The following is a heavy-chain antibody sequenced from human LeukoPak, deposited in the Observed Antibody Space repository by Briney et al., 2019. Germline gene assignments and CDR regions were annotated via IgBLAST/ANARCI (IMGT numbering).Heavy chain of an antibody. J-gene: IGHJ4*02. CDR3: ARMGYCSSTSCYRRYFDY. CDR2: INPNSGGT. CDR1: GYTFTSYD. V-gene: IGHV1-2*02. D-gene: IGHD2-2*02. Sequence: ASVKVSCKASGYTFTSYDINWVRQATGQGLEWMGWINPNSGGTNYAQKFQGRVTMTRDTSISTAYMELSRLRSDDTAVYYCARMGYCSSTSCYRRYFDYRGQGTLVTVSS.